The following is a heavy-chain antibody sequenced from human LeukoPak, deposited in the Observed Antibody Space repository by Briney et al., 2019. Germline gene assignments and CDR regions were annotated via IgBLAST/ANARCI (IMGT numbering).Heavy chain of an antibody. D-gene: IGHD2-2*02. CDR2: MNHDGSEK. CDR1: GFTFSSYW. Sequence: QTGGSLRLSCAASGFTFSSYWMNWVRQAPGKGLEWVANMNHDGSEKYYIDSVKGRFTISRDNAKNSLYLQMNSLRAEDTAVYYCARDQLYCGGPTCYRTGDDSWGQGTLVTVSS. CDR3: ARDQLYCGGPTCYRTGDDS. V-gene: IGHV3-7*01. J-gene: IGHJ4*02.